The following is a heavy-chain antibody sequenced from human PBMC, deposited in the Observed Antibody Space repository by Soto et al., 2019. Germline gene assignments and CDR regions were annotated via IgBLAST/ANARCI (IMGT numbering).Heavy chain of an antibody. D-gene: IGHD6-13*01. Sequence: QVQLVQSGAEVKKPGASVKVSCKASGYTFTGYYMHWVRQAPGQGLEWMGWINPNSGGTNYAQKFQGWVTMTRDTSIRTAYMDRSRVRSNDSAVYYCARDLQFTTVSKNIAAADINYYCGMDVWGQGTTVTVFS. CDR1: GYTFTGYY. J-gene: IGHJ6*02. CDR2: INPNSGGT. CDR3: ARDLQFTTVSKNIAAADINYYCGMDV. V-gene: IGHV1-2*04.